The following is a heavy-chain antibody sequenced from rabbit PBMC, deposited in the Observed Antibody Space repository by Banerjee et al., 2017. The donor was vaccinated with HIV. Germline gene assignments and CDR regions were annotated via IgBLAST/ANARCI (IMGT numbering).Heavy chain of an antibody. J-gene: IGHJ6*01. CDR1: GFDFSGYG. D-gene: IGHD4-1*01. CDR3: ARGDDSSGWGLYF. Sequence: QEQLVESGGGLVQPGGSLKLSCKASGFDFSGYGVSWVRQAPGKGLEWIAYIYPDYGSTDYASWVNGRFTISLDNAQNTVFLQMTSLTAADTATYFCARGDDSSGWGLYFWGPGTLVTVS. V-gene: IGHV1S47*01. CDR2: IYPDYGST.